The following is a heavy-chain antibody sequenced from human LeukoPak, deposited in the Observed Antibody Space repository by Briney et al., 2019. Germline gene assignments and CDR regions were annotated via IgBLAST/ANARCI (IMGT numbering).Heavy chain of an antibody. CDR3: ARQVEGTAMVPFDY. V-gene: IGHV5-51*01. J-gene: IGHJ4*02. Sequence: GGSLRLSCKGSGYSFTSYWIGWVRQMPGKGLEWMGIIYPGDSGTRYSPSFQGQVTISADKSISTAYLQWSSLKASDTAMYYCARQVEGTAMVPFDYWAREPWSPSPQ. CDR2: IYPGDSGT. CDR1: GYSFTSYW. D-gene: IGHD5-18*01.